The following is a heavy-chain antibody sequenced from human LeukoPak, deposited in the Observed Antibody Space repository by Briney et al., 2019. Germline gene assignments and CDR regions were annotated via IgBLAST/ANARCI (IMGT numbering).Heavy chain of an antibody. V-gene: IGHV4-31*03. CDR3: ARDGRGPGIGAPGNWFDP. J-gene: IGHJ5*02. Sequence: SQTLSLTCTVSGGSISSGDYYWSWIRQHPGKGLEWIGYIHYSGSTYSNPSLKSRISMSVDTSTNQISLKVTSVTAADTAVYYCARDGRGPGIGAPGNWFDPWGQGTLVTVSS. CDR1: GGSISSGDYY. CDR2: IHYSGST. D-gene: IGHD6-13*01.